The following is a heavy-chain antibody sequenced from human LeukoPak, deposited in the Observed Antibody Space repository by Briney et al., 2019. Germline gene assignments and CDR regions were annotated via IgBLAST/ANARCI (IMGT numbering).Heavy chain of an antibody. D-gene: IGHD3-22*01. V-gene: IGHV4-30-4*01. CDR1: GGSISSGDYY. CDR3: ARDLYDSSGYYSGPDC. Sequence: PSETLSLTCTVSGGSISSGDYYWSWIRQPPGKGLEWIGYIYYSGSAYYNPSLDSRVTISIDTSKSQFSLNLTSVTAADTAVYYCARDLYDSSGYYSGPDCWGQGTLVSVSS. J-gene: IGHJ4*02. CDR2: IYYSGSA.